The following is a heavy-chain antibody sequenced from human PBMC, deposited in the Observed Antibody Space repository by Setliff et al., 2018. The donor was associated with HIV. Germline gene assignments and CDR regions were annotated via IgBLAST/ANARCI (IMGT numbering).Heavy chain of an antibody. CDR3: ARDVFAYYYGSGSYIDY. V-gene: IGHV1-2*02. Sequence: ASVKVSCKASGYTFTSYYMHWVRQAPGQGLEWMGIINPNSGGTNYAQKFQGRVTMTRDTSISTAYMELSRLRSDDTAVYYCARDVFAYYYGSGSYIDYWGQGTLVTVSS. CDR1: GYTFTSYY. D-gene: IGHD3-10*01. J-gene: IGHJ4*02. CDR2: INPNSGGT.